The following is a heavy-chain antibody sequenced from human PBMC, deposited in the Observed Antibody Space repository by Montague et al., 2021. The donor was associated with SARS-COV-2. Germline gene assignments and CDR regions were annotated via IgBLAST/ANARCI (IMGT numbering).Heavy chain of an antibody. CDR2: INHSGST. D-gene: IGHD2-2*01. V-gene: IGHV4-34*01. J-gene: IGHJ6*02. CDR3: ARVRAVPAAMRIFSLGRSYYGMDG. CDR1: GGSFSGYY. Sequence: SETLSLTCAVYGGSFSGYYWSWIRQPPGKGLEWIGEINHSGSTNYNPSLKSRVTISVDTSKNQFSLKLSSVTAADTSVYYCARVRAVPAAMRIFSLGRSYYGMDGRGQGTTVTVSS.